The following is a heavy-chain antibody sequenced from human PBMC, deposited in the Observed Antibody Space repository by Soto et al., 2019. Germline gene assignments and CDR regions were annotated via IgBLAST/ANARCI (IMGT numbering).Heavy chain of an antibody. V-gene: IGHV4-30-4*01. CDR1: GGSISSGDYY. Sequence: QVQLQESGPGLVKPSQTLSLTCTVSGGSISSGDYYWSWIRQPPGKGLEWIGYIYYSGSTYYNPSLMSRVTISVDTSKNQFSLKLSSVTAADPAVYYCARANSYGPTASDYWGQGTLVTVSS. D-gene: IGHD5-18*01. J-gene: IGHJ4*02. CDR2: IYYSGST. CDR3: ARANSYGPTASDY.